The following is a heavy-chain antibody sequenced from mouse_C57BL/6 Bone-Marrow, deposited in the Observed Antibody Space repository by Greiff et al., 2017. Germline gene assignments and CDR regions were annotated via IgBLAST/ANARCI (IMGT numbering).Heavy chain of an antibody. Sequence: VQLQQSGAELVKPGASVKLSCTASGFNIKDYYMHWVKQRTEQGLEWIGRIDPEDGETKYAPKFQGKATITADTSSNTAYLQLSSLTSEDTAVYYCARITTVVATWDYYAMDYWGQGTSVTVSS. J-gene: IGHJ4*01. CDR1: GFNIKDYY. CDR2: IDPEDGET. D-gene: IGHD1-1*01. CDR3: ARITTVVATWDYYAMDY. V-gene: IGHV14-2*01.